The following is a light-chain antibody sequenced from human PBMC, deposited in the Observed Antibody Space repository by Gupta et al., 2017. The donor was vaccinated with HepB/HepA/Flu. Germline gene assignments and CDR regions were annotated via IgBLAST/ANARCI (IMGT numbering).Light chain of an antibody. J-gene: IGLJ3*02. CDR3: VLYMGRGIWV. CDR2: NTK. Sequence: QTVVTQEPSFSVSPGGTVTLTCGLSSGSVPPIDYPSWYHQTPGQAPRTLIYNTKTRSSGVPDRFSGSILGNKAALTITGAQADDESDYYCVLYMGRGIWVFGGGTKLTVL. V-gene: IGLV8-61*01. CDR1: SGSVPPIDY.